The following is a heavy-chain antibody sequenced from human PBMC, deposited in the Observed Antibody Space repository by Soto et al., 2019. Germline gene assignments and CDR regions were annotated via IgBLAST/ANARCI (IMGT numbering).Heavy chain of an antibody. CDR2: ISYSGST. D-gene: IGHD4-17*01. CDR1: GGSISSYY. CDR3: ARASPYGDYALDY. Sequence: SETLSLTCTVSGGSISSYYWIWIRQPPGKGLEWIGYISYSGSTNYNPSLKSRPTISVDTSKNQFSLKLRSVTAADTAVYYGARASPYGDYALDYWGQGTLVTVSS. V-gene: IGHV4-59*01. J-gene: IGHJ4*02.